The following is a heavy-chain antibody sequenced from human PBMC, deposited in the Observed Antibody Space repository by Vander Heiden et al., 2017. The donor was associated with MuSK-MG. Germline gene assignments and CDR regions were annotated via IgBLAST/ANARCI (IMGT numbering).Heavy chain of an antibody. D-gene: IGHD6-6*01. J-gene: IGHJ6*02. CDR3: ARGSSIAARPYYYYGMDV. CDR2: INLSGST. CDR1: GGSFSGYY. Sequence: QVQLQQWGAGLLKPSETLSLTCAVYGGSFSGYYWSWISQPPGKGLEWIGEINLSGSTNYNPSLKSRVTISVDTSKNQFSLKLSSVTAADTAVYYCARGSSIAARPYYYYGMDVWGQGTTVTVSS. V-gene: IGHV4-34*01.